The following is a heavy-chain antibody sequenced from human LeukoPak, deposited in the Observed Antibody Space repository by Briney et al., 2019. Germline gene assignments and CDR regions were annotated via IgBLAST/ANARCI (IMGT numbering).Heavy chain of an antibody. CDR1: GSSFTSYW. CDR3: ARSYYDSSGYPDY. V-gene: IGHV5-51*01. D-gene: IGHD3-22*01. Sequence: GESLKISCQGSGSSFTSYWIGWVRQLPGKGLEWMGIIYPGDSDTRYSPSFQGQVTISADKSISTAYLQWSSLKASDTAMYYCARSYYDSSGYPDYWGQGTLVTVSS. CDR2: IYPGDSDT. J-gene: IGHJ4*02.